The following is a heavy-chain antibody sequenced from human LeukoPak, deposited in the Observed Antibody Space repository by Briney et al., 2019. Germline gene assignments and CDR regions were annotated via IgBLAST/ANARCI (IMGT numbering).Heavy chain of an antibody. CDR1: GYTFNSFG. CDR3: AREYCSSSRCYNPDF. CDR2: TSAYNDKT. J-gene: IGHJ4*02. Sequence: ASVRVSCKASGYTFNSFGISCVRQAPGQGLEWMGWTSAYNDKTIYVQNLQGRVTMTTDTSTSTVYMELRNLRSDDTGVYYCAREYCSSSRCYNPDFWGQGTLVTVSS. D-gene: IGHD2-2*02. V-gene: IGHV1-18*01.